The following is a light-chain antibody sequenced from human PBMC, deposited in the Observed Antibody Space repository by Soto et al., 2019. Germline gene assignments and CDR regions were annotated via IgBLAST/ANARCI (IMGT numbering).Light chain of an antibody. Sequence: EIVMTQSPASLSGSPGERAIVSWRAGQSIRSDLAWYQQKPGQAPRLLIYDASNRATGTPASLSGSASGTDFTLTISSIAPEDSAVYYCQQCSNRGTFGHGTKVDIK. J-gene: IGKJ1*01. CDR1: QSIRSD. CDR2: DAS. V-gene: IGKV3-11*01. CDR3: QQCSNRGT.